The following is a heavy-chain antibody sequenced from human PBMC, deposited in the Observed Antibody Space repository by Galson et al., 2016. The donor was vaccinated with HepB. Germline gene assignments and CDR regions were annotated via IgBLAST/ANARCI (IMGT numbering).Heavy chain of an antibody. CDR3: ARDLSVAGLGYYNNGMDV. Sequence: SETLSLTCSVSGGSISSNFWSWLRQPPEKGLEWIGYIYYSGSTNYSPSLKSRVTISLDTSKNLFSLKLTSVTAADTAVYYCARDLSVAGLGYYNNGMDVWGKGITVTVSS. CDR1: GGSISSNF. V-gene: IGHV4-59*01. D-gene: IGHD6-19*01. J-gene: IGHJ6*04. CDR2: IYYSGST.